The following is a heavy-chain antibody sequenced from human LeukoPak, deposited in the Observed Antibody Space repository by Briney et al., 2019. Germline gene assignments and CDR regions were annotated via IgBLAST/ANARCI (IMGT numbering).Heavy chain of an antibody. D-gene: IGHD6-13*01. J-gene: IGHJ6*02. Sequence: RTSETLSLTCTVSGGSISSYYWSWIRQPPGKGLEWIGYIYYSGSTNYNPSLKSRVTISVDTSKNQFSLKLSSVTAADTAVYYCARVSGYSSSLYGMDVWGQGTTVTVSS. V-gene: IGHV4-59*01. CDR2: IYYSGST. CDR1: GGSISSYY. CDR3: ARVSGYSSSLYGMDV.